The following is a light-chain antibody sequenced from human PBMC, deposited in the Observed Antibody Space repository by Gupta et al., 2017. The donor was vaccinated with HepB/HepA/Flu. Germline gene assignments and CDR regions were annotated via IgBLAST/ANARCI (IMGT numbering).Light chain of an antibody. Sequence: QSALTQPASVSGSPGQSITISCAGTSSDVGGYKFVSWYQKHPGKAPKLMIYDVSNRPSGVSNRFSGSKSGNTASLTISGLQAEDEADYYCSSYASSNTYVFGTGTKVTVL. V-gene: IGLV2-14*03. CDR1: SSDVGGYKF. J-gene: IGLJ1*01. CDR2: DVS. CDR3: SSYASSNTYV.